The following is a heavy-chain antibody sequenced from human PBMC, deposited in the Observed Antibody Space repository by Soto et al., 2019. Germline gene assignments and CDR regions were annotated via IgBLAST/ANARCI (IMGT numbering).Heavy chain of an antibody. Sequence: SETLSLTCSVSGGSITESHWSWIRQPVGKGLEWIGRMYTRGSATYNPSLKSRVTMSLDSSKNESSLKVRSMTAADTAVYYCATSTIMGLEVAGHFDNWGQGTLVTVSS. D-gene: IGHD3-16*01. J-gene: IGHJ4*01. CDR3: ATSTIMGLEVAGHFDN. CDR1: GGSITESH. CDR2: MYTRGSA. V-gene: IGHV4-4*07.